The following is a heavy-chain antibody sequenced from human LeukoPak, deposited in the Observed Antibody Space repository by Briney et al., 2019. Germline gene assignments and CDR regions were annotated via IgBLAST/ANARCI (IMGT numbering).Heavy chain of an antibody. V-gene: IGHV1-18*01. D-gene: IGHD5-18*01. J-gene: IGHJ6*03. CDR2: ISAYNGNT. CDR1: GYTFTSYG. CDR3: ARGPGYSYGSYYYYMDV. Sequence: ASVKVSCKASGYTFTSYGISWVRQAPGQGLEWMGWISAYNGNTNYAQKLQGRVTTTTDTSTSTAYMELRSLRSDDTAVYYCARGPGYSYGSYYYYMDVWGKGTTVTVSS.